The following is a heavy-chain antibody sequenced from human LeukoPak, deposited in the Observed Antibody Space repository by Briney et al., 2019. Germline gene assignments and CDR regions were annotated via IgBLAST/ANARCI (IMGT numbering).Heavy chain of an antibody. CDR1: GYTFTGYY. CDR2: INPKRGGT. J-gene: IGHJ4*02. D-gene: IGHD4-23*01. V-gene: IGHV1-2*02. Sequence: ASVKVSCKASGYTFTGYYMHWVRQAPGQGLEWMGWINPKRGGTKYVQKFQGRVTMTSDTSMSTVYMEMSRLRSDDTAVYYCARVRYDYGAKDIDYWGQGTLVTVSS. CDR3: ARVRYDYGAKDIDY.